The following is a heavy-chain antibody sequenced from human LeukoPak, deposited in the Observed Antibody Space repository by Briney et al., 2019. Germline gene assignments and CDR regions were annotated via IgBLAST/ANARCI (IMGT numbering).Heavy chain of an antibody. J-gene: IGHJ4*02. Sequence: GGSLRLSCAASGFTFRSYSMNWVRQAPGKGLEGVSSISISRSYIYYADSVKGRCTISRDNAKNSLYLQINILRAEGTAGYYCASDRDSGYYYFLEYWGQGTLVTVSS. V-gene: IGHV3-21*01. CDR3: ASDRDSGYYYFLEY. CDR1: GFTFRSYS. D-gene: IGHD3-22*01. CDR2: ISISRSYI.